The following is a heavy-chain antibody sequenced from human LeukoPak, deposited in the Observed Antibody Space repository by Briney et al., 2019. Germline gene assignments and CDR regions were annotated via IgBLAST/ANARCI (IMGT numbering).Heavy chain of an antibody. Sequence: SETLSLTCTVSGGSISSSSYYWGWIRQPPGKGLEWIGSIYYSGSTYYNPSLKSRVTISVDTSKNQFSLKLSSVTAADTAVYYCARVTTVTTFDYWGQGTLVTVSS. V-gene: IGHV4-39*07. CDR2: IYYSGST. D-gene: IGHD4-17*01. CDR1: GGSISSSSYY. CDR3: ARVTTVTTFDY. J-gene: IGHJ4*02.